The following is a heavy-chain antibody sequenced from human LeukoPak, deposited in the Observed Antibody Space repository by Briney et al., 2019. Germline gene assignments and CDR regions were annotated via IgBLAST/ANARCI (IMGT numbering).Heavy chain of an antibody. Sequence: ASVKVSCKASGCTFTTYYMHWVRQAPGQGLEWMAIINPSGGSTSYAQKFQGRVTMTRDTSTSTVYMELSSLRSEDTAVYYCARDVFSSGYYVGRYYFDYWGQGTLVTVSS. CDR1: GCTFTTYY. J-gene: IGHJ4*02. CDR3: ARDVFSSGYYVGRYYFDY. D-gene: IGHD3-22*01. CDR2: INPSGGST. V-gene: IGHV1-46*01.